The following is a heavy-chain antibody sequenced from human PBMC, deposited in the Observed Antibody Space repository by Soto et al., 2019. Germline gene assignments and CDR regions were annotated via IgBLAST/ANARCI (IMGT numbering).Heavy chain of an antibody. D-gene: IGHD3-10*01. CDR2: IIPIFGRA. Sequence: QVQLVQSGAEVKKPGSSVKVSCKASGGTFSSYAISWVRQAPGQGLEWMGGIIPIFGRANYAQKFQGRVTIPADESTSIAYTARRSLRSEDTGVYYCARDGSVLWFGESPQDRGYDMDAWGQGTTVTVSS. V-gene: IGHV1-69*01. CDR1: GGTFSSYA. J-gene: IGHJ6*02. CDR3: ARDGSVLWFGESPQDRGYDMDA.